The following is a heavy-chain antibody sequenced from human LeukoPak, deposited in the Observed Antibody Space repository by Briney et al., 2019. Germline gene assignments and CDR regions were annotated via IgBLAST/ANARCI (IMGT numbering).Heavy chain of an antibody. CDR3: VRDADGGNSWFDT. J-gene: IGHJ5*01. Sequence: PGRSLRLSCAASGCTFSSYAMTSVRQAPGKGPKWVSGISGSGDRTYYTDSVKGRFTISIDNSKNTLYLQMNRLRAEDMALYYCVRDADGGNSWFDTWGHGILVTVSS. CDR2: ISGSGDRT. CDR1: GCTFSSYA. D-gene: IGHD4-23*01. V-gene: IGHV3-23*01.